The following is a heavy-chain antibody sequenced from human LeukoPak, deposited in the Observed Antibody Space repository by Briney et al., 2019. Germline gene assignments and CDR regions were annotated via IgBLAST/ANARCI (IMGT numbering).Heavy chain of an antibody. J-gene: IGHJ3*02. CDR3: AKDPNGDFIGTFDI. V-gene: IGHV3-23*01. CDR1: GFSFSSYA. D-gene: IGHD4-17*01. Sequence: GGSLRLSCAASGFSFSSYAMSWVRQAPGKGLEWVSAIRGSGGNTFYADSVKGRFTISRDNSKNTLYLQMNSLRVEDTAVYFCAKDPNGDFIGTFDIWGQGTMVTVSS. CDR2: IRGSGGNT.